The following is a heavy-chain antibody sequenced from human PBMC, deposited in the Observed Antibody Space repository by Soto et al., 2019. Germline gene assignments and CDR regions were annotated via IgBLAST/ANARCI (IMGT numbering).Heavy chain of an antibody. CDR2: INHSGST. D-gene: IGHD3-10*01. CDR3: ARGPSMGWFDP. CDR1: SGSVSGYY. V-gene: IGHV4-34*01. Sequence: SERLSLTCAVYSGSVSGYYWSWIRQPPGKGLEWIGEINHSGSTNYNPSLKSRVTISVDTSKNQFSLKLSSVTAADTAVYYCARGPSMGWFDPWGQGTLVTVSS. J-gene: IGHJ5*02.